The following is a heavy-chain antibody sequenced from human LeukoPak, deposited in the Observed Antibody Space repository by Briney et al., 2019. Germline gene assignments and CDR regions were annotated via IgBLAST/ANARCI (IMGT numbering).Heavy chain of an antibody. V-gene: IGHV3-74*01. Sequence: GGSLRVSCAASGFTLSSYWMHWVRQGPGKGLVWVSRVNSDGSRTSYADSVKGRFTISRDNAKNTLYLQMNSLRAEDTAVYYCARDQCSGPNCQVALDYWGQGTLVTVSS. J-gene: IGHJ4*02. CDR3: ARDQCSGPNCQVALDY. CDR1: GFTLSSYW. D-gene: IGHD2-2*01. CDR2: VNSDGSRT.